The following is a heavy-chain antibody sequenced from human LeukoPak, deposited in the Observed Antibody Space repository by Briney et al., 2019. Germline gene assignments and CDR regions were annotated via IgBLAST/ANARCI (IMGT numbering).Heavy chain of an antibody. CDR1: GFTFNNYA. CDR2: ISGSGGST. V-gene: IGHV3-23*01. D-gene: IGHD6-19*01. J-gene: IGHJ4*02. CDR3: AKDILVSSGWYGVFDY. Sequence: PEGSLRLSCAASGFTFNNYAMSWVRQAPGKGLEWLLAISGSGGSTYYADSVKGRFTISRDNSKNTLYLQMSSLRAEDTALYYCAKDILVSSGWYGVFDYWGQGTLVTVSS.